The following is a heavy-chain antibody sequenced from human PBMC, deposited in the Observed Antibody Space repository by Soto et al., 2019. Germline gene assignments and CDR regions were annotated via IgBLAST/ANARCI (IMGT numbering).Heavy chain of an antibody. CDR1: GFSLSTSGVG. V-gene: IGHV2-5*02. CDR3: ALRTQRGDYFDY. CDR2: VYWVDDE. Sequence: QITLKESGPTLVKPTQTLTLTCTFSGFSLSTSGVGVGWIRQPPGKALEWLALVYWVDDERYSPSLKSRLTITKDAPKNQVALPMTNMDPVDTATYFCALRTQRGDYFDYWGQGTLVTVSS. J-gene: IGHJ4*02. D-gene: IGHD1-1*01.